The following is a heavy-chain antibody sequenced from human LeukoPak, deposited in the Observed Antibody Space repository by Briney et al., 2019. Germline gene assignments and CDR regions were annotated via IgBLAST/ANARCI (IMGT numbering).Heavy chain of an antibody. CDR2: IIPIFGTA. V-gene: IGHV1-69*06. Sequence: VASVKVSCKASGYTFTSYGISWVRQAPGQGLEWMGGIIPIFGTANYAQKFQGRVTITADKSTSTAYMELSSLRSEDTAVYYCAHNSPRFEYFDYWGQGTLVTVSS. CDR1: GYTFTSYG. CDR3: AHNSPRFEYFDY. D-gene: IGHD3-9*01. J-gene: IGHJ4*02.